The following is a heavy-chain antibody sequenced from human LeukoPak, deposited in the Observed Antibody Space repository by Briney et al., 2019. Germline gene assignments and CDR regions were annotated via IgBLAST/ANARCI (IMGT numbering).Heavy chain of an antibody. Sequence: GGSLRLSCAASGFTFSDYYMSWIRQAPGKGLEWVSRISSSGSSTDYADSVKGRFTISRDNAKNSLYLQMNSLRAEDMALYYCAKATTIFGVAAPDAFDIWGQGTMVTVSS. V-gene: IGHV3-11*01. CDR3: AKATTIFGVAAPDAFDI. D-gene: IGHD3-3*01. J-gene: IGHJ3*02. CDR1: GFTFSDYY. CDR2: ISSSGSST.